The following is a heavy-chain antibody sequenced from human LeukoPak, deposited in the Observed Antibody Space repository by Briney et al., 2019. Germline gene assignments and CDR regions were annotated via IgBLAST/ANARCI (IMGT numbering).Heavy chain of an antibody. D-gene: IGHD1-26*01. CDR2: IRSKAYGGTT. J-gene: IGHJ4*02. CDR3: TRVGAEYYFDY. CDR1: GFTFGDYA. V-gene: IGHV3-49*04. Sequence: PGGSLRLSCTASGFTFGDYAMSWVRQAPGKGLEWVGFIRSKAYGGTTEYAASVKGRFTISRDDSKSIAYLQMNSLKTEDTAVYYCTRVGAEYYFDYWGQGTLVTVSS.